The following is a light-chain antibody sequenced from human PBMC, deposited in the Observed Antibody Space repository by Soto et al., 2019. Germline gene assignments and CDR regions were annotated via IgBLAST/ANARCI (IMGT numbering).Light chain of an antibody. V-gene: IGLV2-14*01. Sequence: QSVLTQPASVSGSPGQSITVSCTGTSSDIGGFNYVSWYQQHPGKAPRLMLYDVTNRPSGVSNRFSGSKSGNTASLTISGLRAEDEADYYCSSYRRGSTYVFGTGT. CDR2: DVT. CDR1: SSDIGGFNY. CDR3: SSYRRGSTYV. J-gene: IGLJ1*01.